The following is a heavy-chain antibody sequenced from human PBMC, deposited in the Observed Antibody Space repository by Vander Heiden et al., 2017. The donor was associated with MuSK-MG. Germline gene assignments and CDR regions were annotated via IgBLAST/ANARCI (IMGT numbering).Heavy chain of an antibody. J-gene: IGHJ6*03. D-gene: IGHD3-22*01. CDR2: IFGGGNDP. Sequence: EVQLLESGGGLVQPAGSLRLSCAASGFSLSTFAMSWFPQGPGKGLEGVSLIFGGGNDPKYADSVRGRFSISRDNAKNTLYLQMNSLRVEDTAVYYCAKDQGAIYEDYHMDVWGKGTTVTVSS. CDR3: AKDQGAIYEDYHMDV. CDR1: GFSLSTFA. V-gene: IGHV3-23*01.